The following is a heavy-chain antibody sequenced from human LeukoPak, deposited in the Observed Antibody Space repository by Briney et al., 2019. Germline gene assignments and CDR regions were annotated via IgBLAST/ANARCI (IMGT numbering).Heavy chain of an antibody. CDR2: IKQDGSEK. CDR1: GFTFSSYW. CDR3: ARVLARYYDSSGYYLD. Sequence: PGGSLRLSCAGSGFTFSSYWMSWVRQAPGKGLEWVANIKQDGSEKYYVDSVKGRFTISRDNAKNSLYLQMNSLRAEDTAVYYCARVLARYYDSSGYYLDWGQGTLVTVSS. V-gene: IGHV3-7*01. J-gene: IGHJ4*02. D-gene: IGHD3-22*01.